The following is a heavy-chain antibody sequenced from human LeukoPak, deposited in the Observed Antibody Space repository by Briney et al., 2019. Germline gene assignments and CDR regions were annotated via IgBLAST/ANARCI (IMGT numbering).Heavy chain of an antibody. CDR2: ISYDGSNK. J-gene: IGHJ4*02. CDR1: GFTFSSYA. V-gene: IGHV3-30*04. Sequence: PGRSLRLSCAASGFTFSSYAMLWVRQAPGKGLEWVAVISYDGSNKYYADSVKGRFTISRDNAKNSLYLQMNSLRAEDTAVFYCARDRGGTDDFWSGYYTGYFDYWGQGTLVTVSS. CDR3: ARDRGGTDDFWSGYYTGYFDY. D-gene: IGHD3-3*01.